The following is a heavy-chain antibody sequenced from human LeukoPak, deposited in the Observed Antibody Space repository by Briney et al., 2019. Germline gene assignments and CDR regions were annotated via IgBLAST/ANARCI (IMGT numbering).Heavy chain of an antibody. J-gene: IGHJ5*02. D-gene: IGHD2-15*01. CDR2: ISSRSRTI. V-gene: IGHV3-48*01. Sequence: GGSLRLSCAASGFTFSSYSMNWVRQAPGKGLEWVSYISSRSRTIYYADSVKGRFTISRDNAKNSLYLQINSLRAEDTAVYFCAREYEGYCSGGSCFRGTYNWFDPWGQGTLVTVSS. CDR1: GFTFSSYS. CDR3: AREYEGYCSGGSCFRGTYNWFDP.